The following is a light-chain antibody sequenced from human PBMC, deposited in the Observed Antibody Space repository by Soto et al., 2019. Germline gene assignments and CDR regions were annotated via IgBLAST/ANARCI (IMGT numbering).Light chain of an antibody. CDR3: QQYGSSPLT. V-gene: IGKV3D-20*01. J-gene: IGKJ4*01. CDR1: QRVSSSY. CDR2: DAS. Sequence: EIVLTQSPATLSLSPGERATLSCGASQRVSSSYLSWYQQKPGLAPRLLIYDASSRATGIPDRFSGSGSGTDFPLTISRLEPEDFAVYYCQQYGSSPLTFGGGTKVEIK.